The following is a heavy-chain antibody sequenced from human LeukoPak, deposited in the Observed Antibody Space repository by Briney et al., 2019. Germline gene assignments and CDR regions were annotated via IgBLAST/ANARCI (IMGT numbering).Heavy chain of an antibody. D-gene: IGHD1-1*01. J-gene: IGHJ3*02. CDR3: ARWTNFHAFDI. V-gene: IGHV3-53*01. CDR1: EFSVKYNY. CDR2: LYSAGST. Sequence: PGGSLRLSCAASEFSVKYNYMTWVRQAPGKGLEWVSLLYSAGSTNYADSVKGRFTISRDDSKNTVYLQMNSLRAGDTAVYYCARWTNFHAFDIWGQGTLVTVSS.